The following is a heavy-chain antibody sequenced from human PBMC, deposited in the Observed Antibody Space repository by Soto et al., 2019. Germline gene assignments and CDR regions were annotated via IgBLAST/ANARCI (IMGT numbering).Heavy chain of an antibody. Sequence: QVQLVQSGGGVVQPGRSLRLSCAASGFTFSSYVTHWVRQAPGKGLEWLAVISHDGSKKYYADSVKGRFTISRDNSKNTLYLQMNSLRAEDTAVYYCAKGGPDCVGTTCYLLVAFDVWGQGTMVTVSS. J-gene: IGHJ3*01. CDR1: GFTFSSYV. CDR2: ISHDGSKK. D-gene: IGHD2-2*01. V-gene: IGHV3-30*18. CDR3: AKGGPDCVGTTCYLLVAFDV.